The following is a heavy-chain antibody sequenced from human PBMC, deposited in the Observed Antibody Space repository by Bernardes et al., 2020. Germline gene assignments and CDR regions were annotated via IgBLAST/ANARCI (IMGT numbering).Heavy chain of an antibody. CDR1: GGTFSTYA. V-gene: IGHV1-69*13. J-gene: IGHJ6*02. CDR3: ARDGYCNNGVCYTENYHGMDV. Sequence: SVKVSCKASGGTFSTYAFSWVRQAPGQGFEWMGKIIPVFGVTDYAQKFQGRVTISADESTSTIYMELSSLTSEDTAVYFCARDGYCNNGVCYTENYHGMDVWGQGTTVTVSS. D-gene: IGHD2-8*01. CDR2: IIPVFGVT.